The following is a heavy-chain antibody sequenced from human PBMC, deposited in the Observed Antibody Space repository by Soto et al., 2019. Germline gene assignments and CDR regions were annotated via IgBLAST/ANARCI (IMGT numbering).Heavy chain of an antibody. CDR1: GFTFSSYA. D-gene: IGHD1-26*01. J-gene: IGHJ6*02. CDR3: AKAVGATGYYYYGMDV. V-gene: IGHV3-23*01. CDR2: TSGSGGSA. Sequence: GGSLRLSCAASGFTFSSYAMSWVRQAPGKGLEWVSTTSGSGGSAYYADSVKGRFTISRDNSKNTLYLQMNSLRAEDTAVYYCAKAVGATGYYYYGMDVWGQGTTATVSS.